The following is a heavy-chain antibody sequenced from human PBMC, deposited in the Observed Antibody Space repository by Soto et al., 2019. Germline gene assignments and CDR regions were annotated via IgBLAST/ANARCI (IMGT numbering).Heavy chain of an antibody. D-gene: IGHD3-22*01. V-gene: IGHV4-30-4*01. CDR1: GGSISSGDYY. CDR3: ARWNYYDSSGYAQTYYFDY. CDR2: IYYSGST. J-gene: IGHJ4*02. Sequence: PSETLSLTCTVSGGSISSGDYYRSWIRQPPGKGLEWIGYIYYSGSTYYNPSLKSRVTISVDTSKNQFSLKLSSVTAADTAVYYCARWNYYDSSGYAQTYYFDYWGQGTLVTV.